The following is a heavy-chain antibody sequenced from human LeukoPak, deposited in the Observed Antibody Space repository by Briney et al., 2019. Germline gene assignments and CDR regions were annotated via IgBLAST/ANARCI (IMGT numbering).Heavy chain of an antibody. D-gene: IGHD3-9*01. J-gene: IGHJ4*02. Sequence: ASVKVSCKASGGTFSSYAISTVRQAAGQGLEWMGGIIAIFGTANYAQKFQGRVTITADESTSTAYMELSSLRSEDTAVYYCARGSLRYSDWLLSYDYWGQGTLVTVSS. CDR2: IIAIFGTA. V-gene: IGHV1-69*13. CDR1: GGTFSSYA. CDR3: ARGSLRYSDWLLSYDY.